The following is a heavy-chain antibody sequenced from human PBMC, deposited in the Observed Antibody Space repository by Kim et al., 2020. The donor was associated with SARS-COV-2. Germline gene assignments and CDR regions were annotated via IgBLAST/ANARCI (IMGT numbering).Heavy chain of an antibody. J-gene: IGHJ6*02. CDR2: ISSSSSTI. Sequence: GGSLRLSCAASGFTFSDYYMSWVRQAPGKGLEWVSYISSSSSTIYYADSVKGRFTISRDNAKNSLYLQMNSLRAEDTAVYYCARYPNYGTVCYEFYYYGMDVWGQGTTVTVSS. CDR3: ARYPNYGTVCYEFYYYGMDV. CDR1: GFTFSDYY. V-gene: IGHV3-11*04. D-gene: IGHD3-10*01.